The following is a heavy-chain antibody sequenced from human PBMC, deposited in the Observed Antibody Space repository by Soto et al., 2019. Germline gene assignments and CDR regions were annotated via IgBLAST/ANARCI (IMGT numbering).Heavy chain of an antibody. D-gene: IGHD6-13*01. J-gene: IGHJ4*02. Sequence: SSETLSLTCTVSGGSISSYYWSWIRQPPGKGLEWIGYIYYSGSTNYNPSLKSRVTISVDTSKNQFSLKLSSVTAADTAVYYCARGYGYSDYWGQGTRVTVSS. CDR3: ARGYGYSDY. CDR1: GGSISSYY. V-gene: IGHV4-59*01. CDR2: IYYSGST.